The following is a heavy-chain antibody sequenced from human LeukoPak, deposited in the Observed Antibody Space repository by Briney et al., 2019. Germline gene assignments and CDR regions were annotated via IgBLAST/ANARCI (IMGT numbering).Heavy chain of an antibody. Sequence: GRSLRLSCAASGFTFSSYGMHWVRQAPGKGLEWVAVISYDGSNKCYADSVKGRFTISRDNSKNTLYLQMNSLRAEDTAVYYCAKVAILGYYDSSGYYAEYFQHWGQGTLVTVSS. J-gene: IGHJ1*01. CDR2: ISYDGSNK. D-gene: IGHD3-22*01. CDR1: GFTFSSYG. CDR3: AKVAILGYYDSSGYYAEYFQH. V-gene: IGHV3-30*18.